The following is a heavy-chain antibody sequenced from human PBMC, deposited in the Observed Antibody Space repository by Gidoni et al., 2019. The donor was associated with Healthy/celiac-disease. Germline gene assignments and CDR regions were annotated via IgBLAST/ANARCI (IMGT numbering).Heavy chain of an antibody. Sequence: EVQLVESGGGLLQPGGSLRLSCASSGFTVSSNYMSWVRQAPGKGLEWGSVIYSGGSTYYADSVKGRFTISRDNSKNTLYLQMNSLRAEDTAVYYCARGSATMIVVGWGQGTLVTVSS. D-gene: IGHD3-22*01. J-gene: IGHJ4*02. CDR2: IYSGGST. CDR1: GFTVSSNY. V-gene: IGHV3-53*01. CDR3: ARGSATMIVVG.